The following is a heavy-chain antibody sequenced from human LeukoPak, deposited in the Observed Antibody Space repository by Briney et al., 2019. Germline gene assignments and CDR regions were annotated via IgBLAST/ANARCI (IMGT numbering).Heavy chain of an antibody. D-gene: IGHD1-26*01. V-gene: IGHV3-11*04. CDR3: ARGWLEGATGPIPPN. CDR1: GFTFSDYY. J-gene: IGHJ4*02. Sequence: GGSLRLSCAASGFTFSDYYMSWIRQAPGKGLEWVLYISSSGSTIYYADSVKGRFTISRDNAKNSLYLQMNSLRAEDTAVYYCARGWLEGATGPIPPNWGQGTLVTVSS. CDR2: ISSSGSTI.